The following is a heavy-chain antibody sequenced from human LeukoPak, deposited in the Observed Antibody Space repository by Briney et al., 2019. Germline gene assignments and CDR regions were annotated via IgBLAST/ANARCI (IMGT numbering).Heavy chain of an antibody. Sequence: GGSLRLSCAASSFDFIGTWMTWVRQAPGKGREWVGRIKSNSAGGTADYAAPVQGRFTISRDDSKDTLCLQMNSLKTEDTAVYYCVAVASHYLRGGSCHYYIYWGQGTLVTVSS. CDR3: VAVASHYLRGGSCHYYIY. CDR1: SFDFIGTW. D-gene: IGHD2-2*01. CDR2: IKSNSAGGTA. V-gene: IGHV3-15*01. J-gene: IGHJ4*02.